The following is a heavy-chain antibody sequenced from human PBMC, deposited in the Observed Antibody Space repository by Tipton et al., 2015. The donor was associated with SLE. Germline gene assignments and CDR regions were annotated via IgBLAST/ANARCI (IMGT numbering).Heavy chain of an antibody. D-gene: IGHD5-18*01. J-gene: IGHJ3*02. CDR3: AKPRGGYSNAFDI. CDR1: GGSISSSSYY. CDR2: IYYSGST. Sequence: TLSLTCTVSGGSISSSSYYWGWIRQPPGKGLEWIGSIYYSGSTNYNPSLKSRVTISVDTSKNQFSLKLSSVTAADTAVYYCAKPRGGYSNAFDIWGQGTMVTVSS. V-gene: IGHV4-39*07.